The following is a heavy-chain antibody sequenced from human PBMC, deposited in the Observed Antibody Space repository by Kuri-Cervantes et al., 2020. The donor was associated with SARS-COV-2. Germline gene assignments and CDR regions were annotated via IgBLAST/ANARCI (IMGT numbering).Heavy chain of an antibody. CDR1: GGTFSSYA. CDR2: MNPNGGNT. Sequence: ASVKVSCKASGGTFSSYAINWVRQATGQGLEWMGWMNPNGGNTGYAQKFQGRVTMTRNTSISTAYMELSSLRSEDTAVYYCIVYGSGYNWFDPWGQGTLVTVSS. D-gene: IGHD3-10*01. V-gene: IGHV1-8*02. J-gene: IGHJ5*02. CDR3: IVYGSGYNWFDP.